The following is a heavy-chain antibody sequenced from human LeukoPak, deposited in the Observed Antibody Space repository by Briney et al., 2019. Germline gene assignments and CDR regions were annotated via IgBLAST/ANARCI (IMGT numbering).Heavy chain of an antibody. Sequence: SVEVSCKASGGTFSSYAISWVRQAPGQGLEWMGGIIPIFGTANYAQKFQGRVTITADKSTSTAYMELSSLRSEDTAVYYCARAGCSGGSCYSSYYYYMDVWGKGTTVTVSS. D-gene: IGHD2-15*01. V-gene: IGHV1-69*06. CDR2: IIPIFGTA. CDR3: ARAGCSGGSCYSSYYYYMDV. CDR1: GGTFSSYA. J-gene: IGHJ6*03.